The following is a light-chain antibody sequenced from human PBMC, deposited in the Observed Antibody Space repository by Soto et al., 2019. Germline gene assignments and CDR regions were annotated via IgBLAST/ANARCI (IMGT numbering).Light chain of an antibody. V-gene: IGKV3-20*01. CDR2: ASS. Sequence: ESELTRSPGTLSLSPGERDTLRCRASQSVSSSYLAWYQHKPGQAPRLLIYASSNRATGIPDRFSGSASGTDFTLTINSLEPEDFAVYYCQLYGVSPHFRQGTRLEIK. J-gene: IGKJ5*01. CDR3: QLYGVSPH. CDR1: QSVSSSY.